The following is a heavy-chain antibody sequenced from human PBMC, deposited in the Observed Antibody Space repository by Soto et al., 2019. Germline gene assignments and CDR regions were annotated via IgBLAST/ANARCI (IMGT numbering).Heavy chain of an antibody. CDR3: ARVLWEYGSGSYIGYFDY. CDR2: IYYGGST. CDR1: GDSISSDNYF. V-gene: IGHV4-30-4*01. D-gene: IGHD3-10*01. J-gene: IGHJ4*02. Sequence: PSETLSLTCTVSGDSISSDNYFWTWIRQPPGKGLEWISYIYYGGSTSYNPSLRSRLTISVDTSNNQFSLKLSSVTAADTAVYYCARVLWEYGSGSYIGYFDYWGQGTLVTVSS.